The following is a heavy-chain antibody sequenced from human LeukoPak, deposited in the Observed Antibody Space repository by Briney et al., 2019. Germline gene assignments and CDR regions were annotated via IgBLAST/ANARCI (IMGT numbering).Heavy chain of an antibody. D-gene: IGHD3-10*01. J-gene: IGHJ5*02. CDR1: GYTFTGYY. V-gene: IGHV1-2*02. CDR3: ATGVDMIWFALQS. Sequence: ASVKVSCKASGYTFTGYYMHWVRQAPGQGLEWMGWINPNSGGTNYAQKFQGRVTMTRDTSISTAYMELSRLNSDDTAVYYCATGVDMIWFALQSWGQGTLVSVSS. CDR2: INPNSGGT.